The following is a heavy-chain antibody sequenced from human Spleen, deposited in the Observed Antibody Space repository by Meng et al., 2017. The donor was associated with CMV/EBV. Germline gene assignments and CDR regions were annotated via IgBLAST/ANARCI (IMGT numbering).Heavy chain of an antibody. D-gene: IGHD4-11*01. Sequence: GESLKISCAASGFTFSSYAMSWVRQAPGKGLEWVSLIYSGGSSTYYADSVKGRFTISRDNSKNTLNLQMNSLRAEDTAVYYCAKVSINYDWFDPWGQGTLVTVSS. J-gene: IGHJ5*02. CDR3: AKVSINYDWFDP. CDR1: GFTFSSYA. V-gene: IGHV3-23*03. CDR2: IYSGGSST.